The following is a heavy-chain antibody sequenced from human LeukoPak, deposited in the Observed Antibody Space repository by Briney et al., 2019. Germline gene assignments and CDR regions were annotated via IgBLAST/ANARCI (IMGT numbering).Heavy chain of an antibody. CDR1: GGTFSSYA. J-gene: IGHJ4*02. CDR3: ARTPRRVGATLDY. Sequence: ASVKVSCKASGGTFSSYAISRVRQAPGQGLEWMGWISAYNGNTNYAQKLQGRVTMTTDTSTSTAYMELRSLRPDDTAVYYCARTPRRVGATLDYWGQGTLVTVSS. D-gene: IGHD1-26*01. V-gene: IGHV1-18*01. CDR2: ISAYNGNT.